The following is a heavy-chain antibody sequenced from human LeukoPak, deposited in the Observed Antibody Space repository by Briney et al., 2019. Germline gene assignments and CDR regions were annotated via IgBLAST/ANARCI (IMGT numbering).Heavy chain of an antibody. D-gene: IGHD4-17*01. J-gene: IGHJ4*02. CDR1: GGSISSSSYY. Sequence: SETLSLTCTVSGGSISSSSYYWGWIRQPPGKGLEWIGSIYYSGSTYYNPSLKSRVTISVDTSKNQFSLKLSSVTAADTAVYYCARHFVGTVTTSKPIDYWGPRTLVTVSS. V-gene: IGHV4-39*01. CDR2: IYYSGST. CDR3: ARHFVGTVTTSKPIDY.